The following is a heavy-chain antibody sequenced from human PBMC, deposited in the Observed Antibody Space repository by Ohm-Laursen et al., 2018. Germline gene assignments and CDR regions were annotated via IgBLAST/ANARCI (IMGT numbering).Heavy chain of an antibody. CDR3: ATAGPYSGDDY. CDR2: VNEDASEK. D-gene: IGHD6-25*01. J-gene: IGHJ4*02. V-gene: IGHV3-7*03. Sequence: GSLRLSCSASGFTFSTYWMFWVRQAPGKGLEWVASVNEDASEKYYVDSVKGRFTISRDNSKNTLYLQMNSLRDEDTAVYYCATAGPYSGDDYWGQGTLVNVSS. CDR1: GFTFSTYW.